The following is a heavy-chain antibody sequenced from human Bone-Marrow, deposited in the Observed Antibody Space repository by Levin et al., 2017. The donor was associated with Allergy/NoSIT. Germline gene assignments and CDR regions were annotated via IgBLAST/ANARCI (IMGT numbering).Heavy chain of an antibody. CDR3: AKWCYDSSGYRRYYYYGMDV. V-gene: IGHV3-23*01. D-gene: IGHD3-22*01. Sequence: PGESLKISCAASGFTFSSYAMSWVRQAPGKGLEWVSAISGSGGSTYYADSVKGRFTISRDNSKNTLYLQMNSLRAEDTAVYYCAKWCYDSSGYRRYYYYGMDVWGQGTTVTVSS. CDR2: ISGSGGST. CDR1: GFTFSSYA. J-gene: IGHJ6*02.